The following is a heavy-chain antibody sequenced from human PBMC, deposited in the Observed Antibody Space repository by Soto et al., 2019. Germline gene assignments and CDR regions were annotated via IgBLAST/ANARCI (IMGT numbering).Heavy chain of an antibody. J-gene: IGHJ4*02. V-gene: IGHV1-69*06. Sequence: QVQLVQSGAEVKKPGSSVKVSCKASGGTFSNYVVNWVRQAPGQGLEWMGRIIPISGAANYAQKFQGRVTITADISTSTSYMELSSLRSEDTAVYYCARDMTRTVVPYFDFWGQRTLVTVSS. D-gene: IGHD1-7*01. CDR2: IIPISGAA. CDR3: ARDMTRTVVPYFDF. CDR1: GGTFSNYV.